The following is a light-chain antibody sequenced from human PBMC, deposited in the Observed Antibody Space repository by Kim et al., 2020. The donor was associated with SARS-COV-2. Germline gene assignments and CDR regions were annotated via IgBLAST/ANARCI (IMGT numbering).Light chain of an antibody. J-gene: IGLJ3*02. CDR2: LNSDGSH. CDR3: QTWGTGIKGV. Sequence: VKLTCTLSSGNSSYAIAWHQQQPEKGPRYLMKLNSDGSHSKGDGIPDRFSGSSSGAERYLTISSLQSEDEADYYCQTWGTGIKGVFGGGTQLTVL. V-gene: IGLV4-69*01. CDR1: SGNSSYA.